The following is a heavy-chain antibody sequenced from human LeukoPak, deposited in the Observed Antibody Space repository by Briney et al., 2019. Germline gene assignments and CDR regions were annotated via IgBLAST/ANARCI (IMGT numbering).Heavy chain of an antibody. CDR1: GYTFTSYA. J-gene: IGHJ5*02. Sequence: ASVKVSCKASGYTFTSYAMHWVRQAPGQRLEWMGWINAGNGNTKYPQKFQGRVTITRDTSASTAYMELSSLRSEDTAVYYCARKGSSGWYWFDPWGQGTLVTVSS. CDR3: ARKGSSGWYWFDP. CDR2: INAGNGNT. V-gene: IGHV1-3*01. D-gene: IGHD6-19*01.